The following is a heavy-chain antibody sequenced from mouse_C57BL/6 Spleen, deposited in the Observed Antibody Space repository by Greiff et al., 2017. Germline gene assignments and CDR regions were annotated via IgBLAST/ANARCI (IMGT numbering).Heavy chain of an antibody. V-gene: IGHV1-75*01. CDR3: ARRAHYEGAWFAY. D-gene: IGHD1-1*01. Sequence: VKLVESGPELVKPGASVKISCKASGYTFTDYYINWVKQRPGQGLEWIGWIFPGSGSTYYNEKFKGKATLTVDKSSSTAYMLLSSLTSEDSAVYFCARRAHYEGAWFAYWGQGTLVTVSA. CDR2: IFPGSGST. CDR1: GYTFTDYY. J-gene: IGHJ3*01.